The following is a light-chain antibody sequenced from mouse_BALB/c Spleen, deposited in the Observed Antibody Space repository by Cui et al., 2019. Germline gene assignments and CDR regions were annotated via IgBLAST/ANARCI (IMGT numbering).Light chain of an antibody. CDR3: QQSNSWPLT. J-gene: IGKJ5*01. Sequence: DILLTQSPAILSVSPGERVSFSCRASQSIVTSIHWYQQRTNGSPRLLIKYASESISGIPSRFSGSGSGTDFTLSINSVESEDIADYYCQQSNSWPLTFGAGTKLELK. V-gene: IGKV5-48*01. CDR1: QSIVTS. CDR2: YAS.